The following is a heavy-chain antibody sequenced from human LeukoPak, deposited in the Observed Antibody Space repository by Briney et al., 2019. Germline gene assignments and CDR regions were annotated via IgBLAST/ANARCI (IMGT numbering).Heavy chain of an antibody. CDR1: GGSISTSNYY. CDR3: ARDYHYYGSGSYSAFDI. D-gene: IGHD3-10*01. Sequence: SETLSLTCTVSGGSISTSNYYWGWICQPPGKGLEWIGNIFYSGSTYYSPSVKSRVTISLDTSRNQFSLKLNSVTAADTAVYYCARDYHYYGSGSYSAFDIWGQGTMVTVSS. V-gene: IGHV4-39*07. CDR2: IFYSGST. J-gene: IGHJ3*02.